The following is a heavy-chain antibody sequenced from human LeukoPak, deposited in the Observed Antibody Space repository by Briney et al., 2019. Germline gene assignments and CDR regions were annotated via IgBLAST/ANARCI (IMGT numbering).Heavy chain of an antibody. CDR1: GFTFSSYE. CDR3: ARDNYDSSGYYFD. CDR2: ISSSGSNT. V-gene: IGHV3-48*03. D-gene: IGHD3-22*01. Sequence: PGGSLRLSCAGSGFTFSSYEVNWVRQAPGKGLEWVSYISSSGSNTYYADSVKGRFTISRDNAKNSLYLQMNSLRAEDTAVYYCARDNYDSSGYYFDWGQGTLVTVSS. J-gene: IGHJ4*02.